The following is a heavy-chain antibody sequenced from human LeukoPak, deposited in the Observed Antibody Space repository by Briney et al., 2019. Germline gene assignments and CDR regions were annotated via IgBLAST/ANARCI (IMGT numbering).Heavy chain of an antibody. CDR1: GGSFSGCY. CDR2: INHSGST. D-gene: IGHD5-18*01. Sequence: PSETLSLTCAVYGGSFSGCYWSWIRQPPVKGLEWIGEINHSGSTNYNPSLKSRVTISVDTSKNQFSLKLSSVTAADTAVYYCARGLPAMVSSFWNYWGQGTLVTVSS. J-gene: IGHJ4*02. V-gene: IGHV4-34*01. CDR3: ARGLPAMVSSFWNY.